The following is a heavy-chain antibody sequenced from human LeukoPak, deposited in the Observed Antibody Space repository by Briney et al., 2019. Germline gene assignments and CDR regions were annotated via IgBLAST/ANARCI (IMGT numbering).Heavy chain of an antibody. D-gene: IGHD2-2*01. CDR3: ARPRYCSSTSCLRAFDI. Sequence: SETLSLTCTVSGYSISSGYYWSWIRQPPGKGLEWIGEINHSGSTNYNPSLKSRVTISVDTSKNQFSLKLSSVTAADTAVYYCARPRYCSSTSCLRAFDIWGQGTMVTVSS. CDR2: INHSGST. J-gene: IGHJ3*02. CDR1: GYSISSGYY. V-gene: IGHV4-38-2*02.